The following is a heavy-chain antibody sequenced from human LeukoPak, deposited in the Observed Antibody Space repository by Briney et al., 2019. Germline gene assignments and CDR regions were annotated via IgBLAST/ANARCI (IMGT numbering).Heavy chain of an antibody. CDR2: INAANGDT. D-gene: IGHD2-21*01. Sequence: ASVKVSCKASGYTFTSYTMHWVRQAPGQSLGWMGWINAANGDTRYSQEFQGRVTLTSDTSASTAYMELSSLRSEDMAVYYCARPTEIADAFDIWGQGTMVTVSS. V-gene: IGHV1-3*03. J-gene: IGHJ3*02. CDR3: ARPTEIADAFDI. CDR1: GYTFTSYT.